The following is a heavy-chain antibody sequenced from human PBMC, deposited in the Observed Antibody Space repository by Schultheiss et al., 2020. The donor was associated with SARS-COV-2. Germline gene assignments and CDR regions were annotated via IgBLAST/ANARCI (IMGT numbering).Heavy chain of an antibody. CDR1: GFIFSTYN. CDR3: ARILVAWDSGVGPPEDY. CDR2: IWYDGSNK. Sequence: GGSLRLSCAASGFIFSTYNVCWVRQAPGKGLEWVAVIWYDGSNKYYADSVKGRFTISRDNSQNTVFLQMNSLRPEDTAVYHCARILVAWDSGVGPPEDYWGQGTLVTVSS. V-gene: IGHV3-30*01. J-gene: IGHJ4*02. D-gene: IGHD2-15*01.